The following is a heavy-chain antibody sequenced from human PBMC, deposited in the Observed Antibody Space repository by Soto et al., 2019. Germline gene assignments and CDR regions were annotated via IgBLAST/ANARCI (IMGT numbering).Heavy chain of an antibody. V-gene: IGHV1-46*01. Sequence: ASVKVSCKASGYTLTNFYIHWVRQAPGQGLEWMGIINPNGGSTNYAHNFQGRVTITRDTSTSTVYMELSSLRSEDTAVYYCARGRACSGGSCYLHYFDYWGQGTLVTVSS. D-gene: IGHD2-15*01. CDR3: ARGRACSGGSCYLHYFDY. CDR1: GYTLTNFY. CDR2: INPNGGST. J-gene: IGHJ4*02.